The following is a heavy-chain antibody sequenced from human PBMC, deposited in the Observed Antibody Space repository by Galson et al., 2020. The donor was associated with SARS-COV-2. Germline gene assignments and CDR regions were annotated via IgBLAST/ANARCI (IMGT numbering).Heavy chain of an antibody. Sequence: SETLSLTCTASGYSISSGYFWGWIRQPPGKGLAWMGSIYHSGSTYYNPSLKSRVTISVDTSKNQFSLKLSSVTAADTAVYYCATYSVVVVAPTPLRADYWGQGTLVTVSS. J-gene: IGHJ4*02. CDR1: GYSISSGYF. CDR2: IYHSGST. V-gene: IGHV4-38-2*02. CDR3: ATYSVVVVAPTPLRADY. D-gene: IGHD2-15*01.